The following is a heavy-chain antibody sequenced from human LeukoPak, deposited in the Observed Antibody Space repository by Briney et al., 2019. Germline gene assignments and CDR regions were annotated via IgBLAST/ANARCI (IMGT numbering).Heavy chain of an antibody. CDR2: ISYSGFT. V-gene: IGHV4-59*08. CDR3: AGHHPRNTVDF. D-gene: IGHD2/OR15-2a*01. CDR1: GGSISSYQ. Sequence: PSETLSLTCTVSGGSISSYQWSWIRQPPGKGLEWIGYISYSGFTNYNPSLKSRVTISLDTSKNQFSLKLTSVTAADTAVYYCAGHHPRNTVDFWGQRTLVTVSS. J-gene: IGHJ4*02.